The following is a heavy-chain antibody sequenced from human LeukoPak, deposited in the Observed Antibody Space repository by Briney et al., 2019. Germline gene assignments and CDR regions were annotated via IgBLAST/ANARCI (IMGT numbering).Heavy chain of an antibody. Sequence: PGGSLRLSCAASGFTFTYYGFHWVRQAPGKGLEWVAFIRFEGNEKFYADSVKGRFTISRDNSKNTLYLEMNSLRAEDTAVYYCARDTVGGSLDYWGQGTLVTVSS. J-gene: IGHJ4*02. CDR2: IRFEGNEK. V-gene: IGHV3-30*02. CDR1: GFTFTYYG. D-gene: IGHD3-16*01. CDR3: ARDTVGGSLDY.